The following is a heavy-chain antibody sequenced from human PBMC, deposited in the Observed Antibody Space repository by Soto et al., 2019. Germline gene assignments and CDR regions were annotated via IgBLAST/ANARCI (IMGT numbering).Heavy chain of an antibody. V-gene: IGHV3-23*01. CDR2: ISGGGDAT. J-gene: IGHJ2*01. D-gene: IGHD2-21*02. CDR3: GRKSRGSGKVTGYWYFDL. CDR1: GFTFSGYA. Sequence: EVQLLESGGGFLQPGGSLRLSCAASGFTFSGYAMNWVRQAPGKGLEWVSGISGGGDATFYADSVKGRFTISRDNSGNTLYLQLHSLRAEDTAVYFCGRKSRGSGKVTGYWYFDLWSRGTLVTIS.